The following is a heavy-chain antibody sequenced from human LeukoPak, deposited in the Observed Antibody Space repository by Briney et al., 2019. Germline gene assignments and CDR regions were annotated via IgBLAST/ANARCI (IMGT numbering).Heavy chain of an antibody. D-gene: IGHD3-10*01. CDR2: INPNSGGT. J-gene: IGHJ6*03. CDR1: GYTFTGYY. CDR3: ARQLSWFGELPSYYMDV. V-gene: IGHV1-2*02. Sequence: GASVKVSCKASGYTFTGYYMHWVRQAPGQGLEWMGWINPNSGGTNYAQKFQGRVTMTRDTSISTAYMELSRLRSDDTAVYYCARQLSWFGELPSYYMDVWGKGTTVTVSS.